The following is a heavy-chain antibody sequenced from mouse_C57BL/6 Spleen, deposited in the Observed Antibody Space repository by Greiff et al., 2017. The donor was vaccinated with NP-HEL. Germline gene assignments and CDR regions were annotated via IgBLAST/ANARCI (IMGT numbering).Heavy chain of an antibody. CDR3: ARSLYDYEDV. CDR2: IRNKANGYTT. D-gene: IGHD2-4*01. Sequence: EVHLVESGGGLVQPGGSLSLSCAASGFTFTDYYMSWVRQPPGKALEWLGFIRNKANGYTTEYSASVKGRFTISRDNSQSILYLQMNALRAEDSATYYCARSLYDYEDVWGTGTTVTVSS. V-gene: IGHV7-3*01. CDR1: GFTFTDYY. J-gene: IGHJ1*03.